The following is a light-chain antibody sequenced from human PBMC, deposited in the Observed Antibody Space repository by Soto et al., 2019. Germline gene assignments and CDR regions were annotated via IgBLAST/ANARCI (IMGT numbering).Light chain of an antibody. Sequence: EIVLTQSPGTLSLSPGEGATLYCRASQSVSSSSLAWYQQKPGQAPRLLMYGASRRATGIPDRFSGSGSGTDFTLIISRLEPEDFAVYFCQHRSNWPRTFGQGTKVDIK. J-gene: IGKJ1*01. CDR1: QSVSSSS. CDR3: QHRSNWPRT. CDR2: GAS. V-gene: IGKV3D-20*02.